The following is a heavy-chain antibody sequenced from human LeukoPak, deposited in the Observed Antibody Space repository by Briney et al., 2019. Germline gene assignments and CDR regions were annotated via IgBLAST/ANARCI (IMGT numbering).Heavy chain of an antibody. Sequence: GRSLRLSCAASGFTFSSYAMHWVRQVPGKGLEWVAVISYDGNNKYYAESVKGRFTISRDNSKNTLYLQMNSLRAEDTAVYYCARGPSRVGYYYGMDVWGKGTTVTVSS. V-gene: IGHV3-30*04. D-gene: IGHD5-24*01. J-gene: IGHJ6*04. CDR1: GFTFSSYA. CDR3: ARGPSRVGYYYGMDV. CDR2: ISYDGNNK.